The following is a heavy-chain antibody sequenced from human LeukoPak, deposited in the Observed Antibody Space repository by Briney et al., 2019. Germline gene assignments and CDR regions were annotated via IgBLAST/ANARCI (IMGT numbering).Heavy chain of an antibody. CDR1: GGTFSGYA. J-gene: IGHJ4*02. D-gene: IGHD6-6*01. CDR3: ARLYSSSEPKEFDY. CDR2: IIPIFGTA. Sequence: ASVKVSCKASGGTFSGYAISWVRQAPGQGLEWMGGIIPIFGTANYAQKFQGRVTITTDESTSTAYMELSSLRSEDTAVYYCARLYSSSEPKEFDYWGQGTLVTVSS. V-gene: IGHV1-69*05.